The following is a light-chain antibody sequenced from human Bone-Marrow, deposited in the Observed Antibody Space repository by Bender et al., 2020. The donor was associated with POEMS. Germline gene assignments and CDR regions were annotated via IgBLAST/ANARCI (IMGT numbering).Light chain of an antibody. CDR3: SSWDDSLSGWV. V-gene: IGLV1-50*01. Sequence: QSVLTQPPSVSGAPGQRVSISCTGTSSNIGAGYDVHWYRHLPGTAPKLLIYANNNRPSGVPDRFSGSKSGTSASLAISDIQSEDEGDYYCSSWDDSLSGWVFGGGTKLTVL. J-gene: IGLJ3*02. CDR1: SSNIGAGYD. CDR2: ANN.